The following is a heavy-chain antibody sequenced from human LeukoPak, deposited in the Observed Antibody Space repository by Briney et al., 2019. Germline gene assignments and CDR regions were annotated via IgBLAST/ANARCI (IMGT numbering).Heavy chain of an antibody. CDR3: ARDLRVGSTSCPGY. V-gene: IGHV1-18*01. J-gene: IGHJ4*02. Sequence: GASVKVSCKASGYTFTSYGISWVRQAPGQGLEWMGWISAYNGNTNYAQKLQGRVTMTTDTSTSTAYMELRSLRSDDTAVYYCARDLRVGSTSCPGYWGQGALVTVSS. D-gene: IGHD2-2*01. CDR2: ISAYNGNT. CDR1: GYTFTSYG.